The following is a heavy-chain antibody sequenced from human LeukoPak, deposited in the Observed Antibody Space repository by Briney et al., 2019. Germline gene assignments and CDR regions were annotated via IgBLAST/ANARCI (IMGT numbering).Heavy chain of an antibody. J-gene: IGHJ4*02. Sequence: SQTLSLTCAISGDSVSSNSAARNWIRQSPSRGLEWLGRTYYRSKWYNDYAVSVKSRITINPDTSKNQFSLQLNSVTPEDTAVYYCAREPIYCTNGVCYHSFDYWGQGTLVTVSS. CDR3: AREPIYCTNGVCYHSFDY. CDR2: TYYRSKWYN. CDR1: GDSVSSNSAA. D-gene: IGHD2-8*01. V-gene: IGHV6-1*01.